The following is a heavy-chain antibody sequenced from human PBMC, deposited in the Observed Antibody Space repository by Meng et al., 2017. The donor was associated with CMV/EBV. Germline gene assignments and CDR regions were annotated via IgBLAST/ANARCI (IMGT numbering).Heavy chain of an antibody. D-gene: IGHD4-17*01. CDR1: GGSISSYY. J-gene: IGHJ4*02. V-gene: IGHV4-4*07. CDR2: IYTSGST. Sequence: QVQLQGSGPGLVKHPETLSLTGTVSGGSISSYYWSWIRQPAGKGLEWIGRIYTSGSTNYNPSLKSRVTMSVDTSKNQFSLKLSSVTAADTAVYYCARGPEVDYGDYVGLDYWGQGTLVTVSS. CDR3: ARGPEVDYGDYVGLDY.